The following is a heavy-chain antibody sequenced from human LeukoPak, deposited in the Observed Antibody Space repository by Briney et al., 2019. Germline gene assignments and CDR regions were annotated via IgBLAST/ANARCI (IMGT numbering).Heavy chain of an antibody. CDR1: GFTFSSYS. J-gene: IGHJ3*02. D-gene: IGHD3-22*01. Sequence: GGSLRLSCAASGFTFSSYSMNWVRQAPGKGLEWVSSISSSSSYIYYADSVKGRFTISRDNAKNSLYLQMNSLRAEDTALYYCAKEYYYDSSGYYYGPRAFDIWGQGTMVTVSS. CDR2: ISSSSSYI. V-gene: IGHV3-21*04. CDR3: AKEYYYDSSGYYYGPRAFDI.